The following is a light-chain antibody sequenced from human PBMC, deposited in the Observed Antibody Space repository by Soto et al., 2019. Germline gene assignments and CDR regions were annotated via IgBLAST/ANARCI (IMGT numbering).Light chain of an antibody. J-gene: IGKJ2*01. CDR3: QKYNSAPYT. CDR2: PAS. V-gene: IGKV1-27*01. Sequence: DIQMTQSPSSLSASVGVRVTITCRARQGISIYLAWSQHKPGKVPKLLIYPASTLQSGVPARFSGSGSGTDFTLTISSLQPEDVATYYCQKYNSAPYTFGQGTKLEIK. CDR1: QGISIY.